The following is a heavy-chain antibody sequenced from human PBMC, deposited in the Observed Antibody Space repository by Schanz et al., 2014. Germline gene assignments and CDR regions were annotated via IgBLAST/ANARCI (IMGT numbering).Heavy chain of an antibody. V-gene: IGHV1-46*03. CDR2: INPSGGNA. D-gene: IGHD1-1*01. Sequence: QLQLVQSGAEVKRPGASAKVTCKASGNIFTNYYIHWVRQAPGQGLEWMGIINPSGGNANYARKVQGIVTMTRDTSTDTVYLEVRSLRLEDTAIYYCTGRTAVANYFNPMDVWGQGTTVIVSS. CDR3: TGRTAVANYFNPMDV. CDR1: GNIFTNYY. J-gene: IGHJ6*02.